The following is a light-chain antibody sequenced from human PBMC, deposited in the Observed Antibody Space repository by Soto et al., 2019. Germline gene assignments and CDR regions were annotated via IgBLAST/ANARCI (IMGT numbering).Light chain of an antibody. Sequence: QSALTQPASVSGSPGQSITISCTGTSSDVGAYKYVSWYQQFSGKAPKLIIYDVSNRPSGVSNRFSGSKSGNTASLTISGLQAEDEADYYCCSYTKSSTPYVFGTRTKLTVL. CDR2: DVS. V-gene: IGLV2-14*01. CDR1: SSDVGAYKY. J-gene: IGLJ1*01. CDR3: CSYTKSSTPYV.